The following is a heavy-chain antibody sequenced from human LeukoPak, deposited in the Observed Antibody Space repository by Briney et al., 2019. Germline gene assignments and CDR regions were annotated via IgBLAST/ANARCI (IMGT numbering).Heavy chain of an antibody. CDR2: INHSGST. J-gene: IGHJ6*02. D-gene: IGHD4-17*01. V-gene: IGHV4-34*01. CDR1: GGSFSGYY. Sequence: SETLSLTCAVYGGSFSGYYWSWIRQPPGEGLEWIGEINHSGSTNYNPSLKSRVTISVDTSKNQFSLKLSSVTAADTAVYYCARGKSYGDYLWKGYYYGMDVWGQGTTVIVSS. CDR3: ARGKSYGDYLWKGYYYGMDV.